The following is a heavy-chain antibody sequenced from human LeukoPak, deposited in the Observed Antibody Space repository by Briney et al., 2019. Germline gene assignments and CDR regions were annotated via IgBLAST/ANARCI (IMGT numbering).Heavy chain of an antibody. CDR2: ISSSGSTI. D-gene: IGHD3-10*02. CDR3: AELGITMIGGV. J-gene: IGHJ6*04. Sequence: GGSLRLPCAASGFTFSSYWMSWVRQAPGKGLEWVSYISSSGSTIYYADSVKGRFTISRDNAKNSLYLQMNSLRAEDTAVYYCAELGITMIGGVWGKGTTVTISS. V-gene: IGHV3-48*04. CDR1: GFTFSSYW.